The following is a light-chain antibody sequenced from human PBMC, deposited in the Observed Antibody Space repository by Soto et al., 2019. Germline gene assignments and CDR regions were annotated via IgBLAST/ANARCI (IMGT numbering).Light chain of an antibody. J-gene: IGKJ4*01. Sequence: FVLTQSPATLSLSPGERAILSCRASQSVAGSLAWYQQKPGQAPRLLIYDISTRAAAIPARFSGSGSGTEFTLTISSLQSEDFAVYYCQQYNNWPFTFGGGTKVDIK. V-gene: IGKV3D-15*01. CDR3: QQYNNWPFT. CDR2: DIS. CDR1: QSVAGS.